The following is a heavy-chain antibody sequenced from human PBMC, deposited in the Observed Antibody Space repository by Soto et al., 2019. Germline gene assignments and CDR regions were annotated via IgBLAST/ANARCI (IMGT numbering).Heavy chain of an antibody. J-gene: IGHJ4*02. V-gene: IGHV3-74*01. CDR2: INSDGSIT. CDR3: IGVVQSVPN. D-gene: IGHD6-6*01. Sequence: EVQLVESGGGLVQPGGSLRLSCAASGFTFSSNWMHWVRQAPGKGLVWVSRINSDGSITNYADSVKGRFTISRDNAKNTLYLQMSSLRVEDTAVYYRIGVVQSVPNWGQGTLVTVSS. CDR1: GFTFSSNW.